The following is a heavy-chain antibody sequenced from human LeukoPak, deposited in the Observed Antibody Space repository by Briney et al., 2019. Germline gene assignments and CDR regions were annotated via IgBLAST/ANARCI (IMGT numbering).Heavy chain of an antibody. CDR2: ISSSSSYI. Sequence: GGSLRLSCAASGFTFSSDSMNWVRQAPGKGLEWVSSISSSSSYIYYADSVKGRCTISRDNLKNVLYLQMNSLKVEDTALYYCARGLFLSGYLDAFDIWGQGTVVTVSS. J-gene: IGHJ3*02. CDR1: GFTFSSDS. V-gene: IGHV3-21*04. CDR3: ARGLFLSGYLDAFDI. D-gene: IGHD3-22*01.